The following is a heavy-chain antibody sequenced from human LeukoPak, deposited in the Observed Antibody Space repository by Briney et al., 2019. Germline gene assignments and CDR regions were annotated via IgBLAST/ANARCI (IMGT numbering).Heavy chain of an antibody. D-gene: IGHD4-17*01. V-gene: IGHV3-23*01. Sequence: PGGSLRLSCAASGFTFSSYSMNWVRQAPGKGLEWVSAISGSGGSTYYADSVKGRFTISRDNSKNTLYLQMNSLRAEDTAVYYCAKTDYGDYDWFDPWGQGTLVTVSS. J-gene: IGHJ5*02. CDR3: AKTDYGDYDWFDP. CDR1: GFTFSSYS. CDR2: ISGSGGST.